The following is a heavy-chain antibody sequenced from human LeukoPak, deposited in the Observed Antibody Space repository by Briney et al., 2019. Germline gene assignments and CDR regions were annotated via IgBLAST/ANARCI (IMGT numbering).Heavy chain of an antibody. CDR3: AKGDGRRGWLSLFDY. Sequence: GGSLRLSCAASGFTFANYAMHWVRQVPGKGLEWVSAISGSGGSTYYADSVKGRFTISRDNSKNTLYLQMNSLRAEDTAVYYCAKGDGRRGWLSLFDYWGQGTLVTVSS. CDR1: GFTFANYA. J-gene: IGHJ4*02. V-gene: IGHV3-23*01. D-gene: IGHD6-19*01. CDR2: ISGSGGST.